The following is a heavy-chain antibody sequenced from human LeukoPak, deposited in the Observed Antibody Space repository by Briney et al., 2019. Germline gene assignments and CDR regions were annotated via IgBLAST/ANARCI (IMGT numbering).Heavy chain of an antibody. V-gene: IGHV4-4*07. CDR2: IYTSGST. Sequence: PSETLSLTCTVSGGSISGYYWSWVRQPAGKGLEWIGRIYTSGSTDYNPSLKSRVTISVDKSKNQFSLKVSSVTAADTAVYYCAREGGLGNWFDPWGQGTLVTVSS. J-gene: IGHJ5*02. CDR1: GGSISGYY. CDR3: AREGGLGNWFDP. D-gene: IGHD1-26*01.